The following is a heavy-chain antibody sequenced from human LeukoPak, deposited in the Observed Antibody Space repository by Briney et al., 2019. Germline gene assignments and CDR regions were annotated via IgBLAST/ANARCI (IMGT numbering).Heavy chain of an antibody. CDR2: IYHSGST. V-gene: IGHV4-38-2*02. Sequence: SETLSLTCTVSGYSISSGYYWGWIRQPPGKGLEWIGSIYHSGSTYYNPSLKSRVTIAVDTSKNQFSLKLSSVAAADTAVYYCARVSYSSSSGFDYWGQGTLVTVSS. CDR1: GYSISSGYY. CDR3: ARVSYSSSSGFDY. J-gene: IGHJ4*02. D-gene: IGHD6-6*01.